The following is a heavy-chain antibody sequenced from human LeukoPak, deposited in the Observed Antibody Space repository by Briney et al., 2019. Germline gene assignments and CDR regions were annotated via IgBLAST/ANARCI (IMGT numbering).Heavy chain of an antibody. CDR3: ARLRLGVYYFDF. CDR2: ISSSSSYI. J-gene: IGHJ4*02. D-gene: IGHD7-27*01. CDR1: GFTFSSYS. V-gene: IGHV3-21*01. Sequence: RAGGSLRLSCAASGFTFSSYSMNWVRQAPGKGLEWVSSISSSSSYIYYADSVKGRFTISRDNAKNSLYLQMNSLRAEDTAVYYCARLRLGVYYFDFWGQGTLVTVSS.